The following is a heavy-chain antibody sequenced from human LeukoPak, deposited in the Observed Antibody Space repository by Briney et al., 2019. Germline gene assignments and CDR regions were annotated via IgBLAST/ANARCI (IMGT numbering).Heavy chain of an antibody. V-gene: IGHV3-48*04. CDR1: GFTFSSYS. D-gene: IGHD3-10*02. CDR2: ISSSSTI. J-gene: IGHJ4*02. CDR3: ARDGFLSGGLDY. Sequence: PGGSLRLSCAASGFTFSSYSMNWVRQAPGKGLEWVSYISSSSTIYYADSVKGRFTISRDNAKNSLYLQMNSLRAEDTAVYYCARDGFLSGGLDYWGQGTLVTVSS.